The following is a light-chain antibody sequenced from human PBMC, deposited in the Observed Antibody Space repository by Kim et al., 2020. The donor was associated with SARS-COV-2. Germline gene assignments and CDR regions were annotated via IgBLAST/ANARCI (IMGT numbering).Light chain of an antibody. Sequence: QPASVSGSPGQSITISCTGTSSDVGSYNLVSWYQQHPGKAPKLMIYEVSKRPSGVSNRFSGSKSGNTASLTISGLQAEDEADYYCCSYAGSSTFVVFGGGTQLTVL. J-gene: IGLJ2*01. CDR1: SSDVGSYNL. CDR3: CSYAGSSTFVV. V-gene: IGLV2-23*02. CDR2: EVS.